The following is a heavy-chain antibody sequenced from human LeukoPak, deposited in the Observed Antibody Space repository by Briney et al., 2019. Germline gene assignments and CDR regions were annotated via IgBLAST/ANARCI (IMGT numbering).Heavy chain of an antibody. CDR3: TRATGDYDFWSGSYSYYYMDV. CDR1: GFTVSSNH. D-gene: IGHD3-3*01. V-gene: IGHV3-49*04. CDR2: IRSKAYGGTT. J-gene: IGHJ6*03. Sequence: GGSLRLSCAVSGFTVSSNHMTWVRQAPGKGLEWVGFIRSKAYGGTTEYAASVKGRFTISRDDSKSIAYLQMNSLKTEDTAVYYCTRATGDYDFWSGSYSYYYMDVWGKGTTVTVSS.